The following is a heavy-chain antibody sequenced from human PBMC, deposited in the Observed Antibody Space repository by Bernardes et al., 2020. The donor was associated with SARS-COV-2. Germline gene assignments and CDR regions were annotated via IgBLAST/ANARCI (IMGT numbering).Heavy chain of an antibody. J-gene: IGHJ4*02. V-gene: IGHV1-2*06. CDR1: GYTFTGYY. D-gene: IGHD2-2*01. CDR3: ARIYCSSTSCYFDY. CDR2: INPNSGGT. Sequence: ASVKVSCKASGYTFTGYYMHWVRQAPGQGLEWMGRINPNSGGTNYAQKFQGRVTMTRDTSISTAYMELSRLRSDDTAVYYCARIYCSSTSCYFDYWGQGTLVTVSA.